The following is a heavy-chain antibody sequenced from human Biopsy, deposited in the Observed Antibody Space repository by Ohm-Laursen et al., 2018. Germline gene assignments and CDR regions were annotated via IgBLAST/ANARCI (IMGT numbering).Heavy chain of an antibody. CDR1: GYTFTTYY. CDR3: ARERDP. V-gene: IGHV1-2*02. Sequence: ASVKVSCKASGYTFTTYYIHWVRQAPGQGLEWMGWIDTINGGARYAQKFQGRVTMTRDTSISTAYMELSRLTSDDTAVYYCARERDPWGQGTLVTVSS. CDR2: IDTINGGA. J-gene: IGHJ5*02.